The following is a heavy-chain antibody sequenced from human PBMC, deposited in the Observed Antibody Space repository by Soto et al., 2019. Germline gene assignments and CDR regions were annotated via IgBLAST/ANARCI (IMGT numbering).Heavy chain of an antibody. CDR1: GYTFTNYG. CDR3: AREECRQLDH. V-gene: IGHV1-18*04. Sequence: QVQLVQSGAEVKKPGASVKVSCKASGYTFTNYGISWVRQAPGQGLEWMGWISTNSGHTDYAQNLRGRVTMTTDTPRTTAYMELRSLRSDDTAGYYCAREECRQLDHWGQGTLVTVSS. CDR2: ISTNSGHT. J-gene: IGHJ5*02.